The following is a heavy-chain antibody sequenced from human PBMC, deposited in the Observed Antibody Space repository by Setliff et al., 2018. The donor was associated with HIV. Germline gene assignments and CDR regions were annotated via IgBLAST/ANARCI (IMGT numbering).Heavy chain of an antibody. CDR2: IYHSGST. D-gene: IGHD4-17*01. V-gene: IGHV4-34*01. CDR3: ARLTTGAAFDI. CDR1: GGSFSGNY. J-gene: IGHJ3*02. Sequence: PSETLSLTCAVYGGSFSGNYWSWIRQPPGKGLEWIGEIYHSGSTNYKPSLKSRVTISVDKSKNQFSLKLSSVTAADTAVYYCARLTTGAAFDIWGQGTMVTVSS.